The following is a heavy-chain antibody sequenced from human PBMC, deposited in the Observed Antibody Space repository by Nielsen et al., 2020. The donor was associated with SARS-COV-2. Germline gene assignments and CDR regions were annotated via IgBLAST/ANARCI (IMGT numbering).Heavy chain of an antibody. Sequence: SVKVSCKASGGTFSSYAISWVRQAPGQELEWMGGIIPNFGTANYAQKFQGRVTITADKSTSTAYMELSSLRSEDTAVYYCASLGPRGTENDYWGQGTLVTVSS. J-gene: IGHJ4*02. D-gene: IGHD1-26*01. CDR3: ASLGPRGTENDY. CDR2: IIPNFGTA. V-gene: IGHV1-69*06. CDR1: GGTFSSYA.